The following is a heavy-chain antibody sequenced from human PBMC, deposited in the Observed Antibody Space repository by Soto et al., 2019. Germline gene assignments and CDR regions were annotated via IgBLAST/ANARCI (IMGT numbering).Heavy chain of an antibody. CDR2: IIPIFGTA. CDR1: GGTFSSYA. CDR3: ARFNSQFNVEMAPDY. D-gene: IGHD1-20*01. Sequence: GASVKVSCKASGGTFSSYAISWVRQAPGQGLEWMGGIIPIFGTANYAQKFQGRVTITADESTSTAYMELSSLRSEDTAVYYCARFNSQFNVEMAPDYWGQGTLVTVSS. J-gene: IGHJ4*02. V-gene: IGHV1-69*13.